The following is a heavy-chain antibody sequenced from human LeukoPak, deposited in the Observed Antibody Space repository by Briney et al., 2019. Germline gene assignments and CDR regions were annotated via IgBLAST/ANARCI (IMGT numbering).Heavy chain of an antibody. CDR2: IYYTGST. Sequence: PSETLSLTCTVSGGSISSYYWSWIRQPPGKGLEWIGYIYYTGSTNYNPSLKSRVTISVDTSKNQFSLKLSSVTAADTAVYYCARGSAPSYYFDYWGQGTLVTVSS. CDR1: GGSISSYY. CDR3: ARGSAPSYYFDY. J-gene: IGHJ4*02. V-gene: IGHV4-59*08.